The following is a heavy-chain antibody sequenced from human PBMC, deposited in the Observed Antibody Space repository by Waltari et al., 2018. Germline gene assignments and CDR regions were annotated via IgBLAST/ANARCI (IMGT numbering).Heavy chain of an antibody. CDR2: IYSGSST. CDR3: ARGPYYDSSGYYLHSDY. Sequence: EVQLVETGGGLIQPGGSLRLSCAASGFTVSSNYMSWVRQAPGTGLEWVSVIYSGSSTYYADSVKGRFTISRDNSKNTLYLQMNSLRAEDTAVYYCARGPYYDSSGYYLHSDYWGQGTLVTVSS. J-gene: IGHJ4*02. CDR1: GFTVSSNY. V-gene: IGHV3-53*02. D-gene: IGHD3-22*01.